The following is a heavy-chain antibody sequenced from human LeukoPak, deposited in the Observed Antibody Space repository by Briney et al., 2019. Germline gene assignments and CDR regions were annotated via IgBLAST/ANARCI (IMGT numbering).Heavy chain of an antibody. V-gene: IGHV4-59*08. J-gene: IGHJ4*02. CDR2: IYYSESH. D-gene: IGHD3-22*01. Sequence: SQTLSLTCTVSGGSISSYYWSWIRQPPGKGLEWIGYIYYSESHNYTTSLKSRVTISVDTSKNQFSLKLSSVTAADTAVYYCARRRESYYYHFDYWGQGTLVT. CDR3: ARRRESYYYHFDY. CDR1: GGSISSYY.